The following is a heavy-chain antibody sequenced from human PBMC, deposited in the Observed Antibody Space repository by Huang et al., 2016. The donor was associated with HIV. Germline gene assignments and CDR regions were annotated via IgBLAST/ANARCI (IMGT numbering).Heavy chain of an antibody. D-gene: IGHD4-17*01. CDR3: ARGVWGRPSEGFDYGETTGYYFDY. J-gene: IGHJ4*02. CDR2: GSPSRGTA. Sequence: QVQLVQSGAEVKKPGSSVKVSCKASGVTFSSYAVRWVQQAPGQGLEWMGGGSPSRGTANYAQKIQGRVTITADESTSTADMELSSLRSDDTAVYYCARGVWGRPSEGFDYGETTGYYFDYWGQGTLVTVSS. CDR1: GVTFSSYA. V-gene: IGHV1-69*13.